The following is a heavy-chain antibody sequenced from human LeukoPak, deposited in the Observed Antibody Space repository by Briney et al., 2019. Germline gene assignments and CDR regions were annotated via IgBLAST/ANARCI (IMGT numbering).Heavy chain of an antibody. CDR3: ARVSRMYSSSWYGPLGAFDI. CDR2: ISGSGGST. J-gene: IGHJ3*02. CDR1: GFTFSSYG. D-gene: IGHD6-13*01. Sequence: GGSLRLSCAASGFTFSSYGMSWVRQAPGKGLEWVSAISGSGGSTYYADSVKGRFTISRDNSKNTLYLQMNSLRAEDTAVYYCARVSRMYSSSWYGPLGAFDIWGQGTMVTVSS. V-gene: IGHV3-23*01.